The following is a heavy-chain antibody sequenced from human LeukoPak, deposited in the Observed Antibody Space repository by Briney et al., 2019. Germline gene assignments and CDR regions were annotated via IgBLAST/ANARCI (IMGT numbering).Heavy chain of an antibody. CDR3: ARKLDYYGSGSYVY. CDR2: INTDTGNP. D-gene: IGHD3-10*01. CDR1: GYTFTGYY. J-gene: IGHJ4*02. V-gene: IGHV7-4-1*02. Sequence: ASVKVSCKASGYTFTGYYMHWVRQAPGQGLEWMGWINTDTGNPTYAQGFTGRFVFSLDTSVSTAYLQISSLKAEDTAVYYCARKLDYYGSGSYVYWGQGTLVTVSS.